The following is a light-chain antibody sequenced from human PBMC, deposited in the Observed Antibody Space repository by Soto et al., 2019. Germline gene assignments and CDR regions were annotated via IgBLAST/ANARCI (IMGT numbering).Light chain of an antibody. CDR1: QDIGGT. CDR2: AAS. CDR3: LQVYSFPRT. J-gene: IGKJ1*01. Sequence: DIQMTQSPSSLSASVGDRITITCRASQDIGGTLAWFQQKPGKAPQYLIQAASILQSGVPSRFSGSGSGTEFILTINNLQPEDFASYFCLQVYSFPRTFGLGTKVDIK. V-gene: IGKV1-12*01.